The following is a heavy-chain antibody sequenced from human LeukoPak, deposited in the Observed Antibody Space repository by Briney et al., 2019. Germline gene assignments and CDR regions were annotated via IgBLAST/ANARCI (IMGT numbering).Heavy chain of an antibody. J-gene: IGHJ4*02. V-gene: IGHV1-18*01. D-gene: IGHD6-19*01. CDR2: ISGYKGNT. CDR3: ARDPGYTSSYYFDS. Sequence: ASVKVSCKTSGYSFSDHGISWVRQAPGQGPEWMGWISGYKGNTYYARRFQGRVTITTDTSTSTAYMELRSLRSDDTALYYCARDPGYTSSYYFDSWGQGTLVTVSS. CDR1: GYSFSDHG.